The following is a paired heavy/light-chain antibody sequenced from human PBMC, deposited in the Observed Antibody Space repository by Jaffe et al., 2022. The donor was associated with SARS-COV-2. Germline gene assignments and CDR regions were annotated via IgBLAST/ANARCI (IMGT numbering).Heavy chain of an antibody. V-gene: IGHV3-73*02. J-gene: IGHJ4*02. D-gene: IGHD6-19*01. Sequence: EVQLVESGGDLVQPGGSLKLSCAASGFTFSDSAIHWVRQASGKGLEWVGRIESKADSFATAYAASVEGRFTISRDGSKNTAYLQMNSLKTDDTALYYCTKIGAVTGMIDSWGQGTLVTVSS. CDR3: TKIGAVTGMIDS. CDR1: GFTFSDSA. CDR2: IESKADSFAT.
Light chain of an antibody. CDR3: QLTYSIPWT. J-gene: IGKJ1*01. Sequence: DIQMTQSPSSLSASVGDRVTITCRASQSIRNYLNWYQQKPGKAPKLLIYGVSSLQSGVPSRFSGSGSGTDFTLTISSLQPEDSATYYCQLTYSIPWTFGRGTKVEIK. CDR1: QSIRNY. V-gene: IGKV1-39*01. CDR2: GVS.